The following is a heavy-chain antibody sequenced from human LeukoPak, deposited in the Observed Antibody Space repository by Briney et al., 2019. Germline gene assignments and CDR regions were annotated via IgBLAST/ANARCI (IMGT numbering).Heavy chain of an antibody. CDR3: ARSHSIAAAGVY. Sequence: GGSLRPSCAASGFTFSSYSMNWVRQAPGKGLEWVSSISSSSSYIYYADSVKGRFTISRDNAKNSLYLQMNSLRAEDTAVYCCARSHSIAAAGVYWGQGTLVTVSS. CDR1: GFTFSSYS. D-gene: IGHD6-13*01. J-gene: IGHJ4*02. CDR2: ISSSSSYI. V-gene: IGHV3-21*01.